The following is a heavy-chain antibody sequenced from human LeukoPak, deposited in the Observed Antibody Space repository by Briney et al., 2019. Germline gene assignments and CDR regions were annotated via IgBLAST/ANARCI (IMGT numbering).Heavy chain of an antibody. D-gene: IGHD3-10*01. J-gene: IGHJ4*02. V-gene: IGHV3-11*05. CDR2: ITNSSSST. Sequence: GGSLRLSCAASGLTFGDYYMSWIRQAPGKGLEWVSYITNSSSSTNYADSVKGRFTISRDDANTSLYLQMNSLRAEDTAVYYCARGGTFIRGVISTLYYFDYWGQGTLVTVSS. CDR3: ARGGTFIRGVISTLYYFDY. CDR1: GLTFGDYY.